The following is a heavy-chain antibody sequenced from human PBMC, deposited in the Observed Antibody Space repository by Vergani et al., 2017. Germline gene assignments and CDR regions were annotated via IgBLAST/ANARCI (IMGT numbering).Heavy chain of an antibody. Sequence: EVQLVESGGGLVQPGGSLRLSCAASGFTFSSYSMNWVRQAPGKGLEWVSSISSSSSYIYYADSVKGRFTISRDNAKNSLYLQMNSLRAEDTAVYYCAKDPGIVVVPAQLRGYWGQGTLVTVSS. J-gene: IGHJ4*02. CDR2: ISSSSSYI. V-gene: IGHV3-21*01. D-gene: IGHD2-2*01. CDR1: GFTFSSYS. CDR3: AKDPGIVVVPAQLRGY.